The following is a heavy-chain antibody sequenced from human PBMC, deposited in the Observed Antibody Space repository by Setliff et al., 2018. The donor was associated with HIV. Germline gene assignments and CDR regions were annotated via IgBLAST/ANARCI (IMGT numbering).Heavy chain of an antibody. V-gene: IGHV1-18*01. CDR3: ARGGGTHSLPYFLDF. CDR2: ISPFNLKT. Sequence: GASVKVSCKASGYTFTNYGISWVRQAPGQGLEWMGWISPFNLKTNFAQNFQGRVTLTTDTSTSTVFLELSSLRSDDTAMYYCARGGGTHSLPYFLDFWGQGTLVTVSS. J-gene: IGHJ4*02. CDR1: GYTFTNYG.